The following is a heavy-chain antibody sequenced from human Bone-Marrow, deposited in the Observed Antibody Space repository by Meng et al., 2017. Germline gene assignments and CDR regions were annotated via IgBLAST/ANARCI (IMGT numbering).Heavy chain of an antibody. D-gene: IGHD6-13*01. CDR2: IKQDGSEK. CDR1: GFTFSSYS. Sequence: GESLKISCAASGFTFSSYSMNWVRQAPGKGLEWVANIKQDGSEKYYVDSVKGRFTISRDNAKNSLYLQMNSLRAEDTAVYYCARDPSSSSWYFDYWGQGTLVTVSS. CDR3: ARDPSSSSWYFDY. J-gene: IGHJ4*02. V-gene: IGHV3-7*01.